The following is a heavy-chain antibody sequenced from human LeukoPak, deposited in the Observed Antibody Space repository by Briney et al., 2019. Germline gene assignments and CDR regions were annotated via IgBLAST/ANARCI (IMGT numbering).Heavy chain of an antibody. CDR1: GYTFTSYY. J-gene: IGHJ4*02. Sequence: ASVKVSCKASGYTFTSYYMHWVRQAPGQGLEWMGWINTNTGSPTYAQGFTGRFVFSLDASVNTAYLQISGLKAEDTAVYYCAREAVAGFDYWGQGTLVTVSS. CDR2: INTNTGSP. D-gene: IGHD6-19*01. CDR3: AREAVAGFDY. V-gene: IGHV7-4-1*02.